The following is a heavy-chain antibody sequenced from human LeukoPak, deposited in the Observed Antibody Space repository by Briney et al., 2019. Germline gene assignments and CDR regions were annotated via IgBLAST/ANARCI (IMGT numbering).Heavy chain of an antibody. D-gene: IGHD4-17*01. CDR1: GGSINNYY. CDR2: IYYSGST. J-gene: IGHJ4*02. V-gene: IGHV4-59*01. Sequence: SETLSLTCTVSGGSINNYYWSWIRQPPGKGLEWIAYIYYSGSTNYNPSLRSRVIISLDTSKNQFSLKLTSVTAADTAVYYCERGPHGDYPGFAYWGQGSLVAVSS. CDR3: ERGPHGDYPGFAY.